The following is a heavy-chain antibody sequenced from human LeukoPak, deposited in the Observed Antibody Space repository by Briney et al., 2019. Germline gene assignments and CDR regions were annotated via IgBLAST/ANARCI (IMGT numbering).Heavy chain of an antibody. CDR3: ASVAVAGLFDY. D-gene: IGHD6-19*01. J-gene: IGHJ4*02. CDR1: GFTFSSYA. CDR2: ISYDGSNK. Sequence: GGSLRLSCAASGFTFSSYAMHWVRQAPGKGLEGVAVISYDGSNKYYADSVKGRFTISRDNSKNTLYLQMNSLRAEDTAVYYCASVAVAGLFDYWGQGTLVTVSS. V-gene: IGHV3-30*04.